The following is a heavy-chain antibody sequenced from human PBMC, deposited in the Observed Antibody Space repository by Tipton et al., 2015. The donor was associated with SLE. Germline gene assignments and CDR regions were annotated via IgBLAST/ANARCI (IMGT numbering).Heavy chain of an antibody. CDR2: IKHGGST. CDR1: GESFSDFY. Sequence: TLSLTCAIYGESFSDFYWTWIRQPPGKGLEWIGEIKHGGSTNYNPSLKSRVTISLDTSKNQFSLRLRSVTAADTAVYYCARPRYGSYHYGLDVWGQGTTVTVSS. CDR3: ARPRYGSYHYGLDV. V-gene: IGHV4-34*01. D-gene: IGHD3-9*01. J-gene: IGHJ6*02.